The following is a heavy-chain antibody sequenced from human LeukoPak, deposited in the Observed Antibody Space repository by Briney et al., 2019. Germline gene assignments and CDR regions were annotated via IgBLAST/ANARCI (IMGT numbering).Heavy chain of an antibody. V-gene: IGHV1-8*01. CDR3: ARNVRGYSYGGFDY. J-gene: IGHJ4*02. D-gene: IGHD5-18*01. CDR2: MNPNSGNT. CDR1: GYTFTSYD. Sequence: ASVKVSCKASGYTFTSYDINWVRQATGQGLEWMGWMNPNSGNTGYAQKFQGRVTMTTDTSTTTAYMEVRSLISDDTAVYYCARNVRGYSYGGFDYWGQGTLVTVSS.